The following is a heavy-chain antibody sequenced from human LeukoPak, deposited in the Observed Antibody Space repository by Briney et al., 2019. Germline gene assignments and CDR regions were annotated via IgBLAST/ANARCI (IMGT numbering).Heavy chain of an antibody. CDR1: GFTFGDYA. CDR2: IRSKGTGGTT. J-gene: IGHJ4*02. V-gene: IGHV3-49*03. Sequence: GGSLRLSCTASGFTFGDYAMIRFRQAPGKGLEWVGLIRSKGTGGTTEYAAAVKGRFIISRDDSKTIAYLQMNSLKTKDTAMYYCSRFFDQWGQGTLVTVSS. CDR3: SRFFDQ.